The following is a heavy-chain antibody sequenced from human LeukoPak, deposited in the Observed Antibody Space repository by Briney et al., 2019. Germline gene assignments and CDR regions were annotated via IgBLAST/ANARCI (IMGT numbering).Heavy chain of an antibody. Sequence: ASVKVSCKATGYTFTSYYMNWVRQAPGQGLEWMGINNPSGGSTSYAQKFQGRVTMTRDTSTSTVYMELSSLRSEDTAVYYCARDLHYYDSSGFATNAFDIWGQGTMVTVSS. CDR3: ARDLHYYDSSGFATNAFDI. V-gene: IGHV1-46*01. D-gene: IGHD3-22*01. CDR1: GYTFTSYY. J-gene: IGHJ3*02. CDR2: NNPSGGST.